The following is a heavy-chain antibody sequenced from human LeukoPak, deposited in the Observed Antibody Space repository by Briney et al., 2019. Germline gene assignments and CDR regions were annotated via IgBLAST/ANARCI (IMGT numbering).Heavy chain of an antibody. CDR3: AKILWFRASSPFDY. J-gene: IGHJ4*02. CDR2: ISDSGDNT. CDR1: GFTFSNYV. V-gene: IGHV3-23*01. D-gene: IGHD3-10*01. Sequence: PGGSLRLSCGASGFTFSNYVMSWVRQAPGKGLEWVSAISDSGDNTYYADSVKGRFTISRDNSKNTLYLQMNSLRAEDTAEYYCAKILWFRASSPFDYWGQGTLATVSS.